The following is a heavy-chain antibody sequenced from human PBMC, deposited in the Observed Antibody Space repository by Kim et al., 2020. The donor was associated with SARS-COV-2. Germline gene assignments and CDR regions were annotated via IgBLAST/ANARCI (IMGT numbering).Heavy chain of an antibody. D-gene: IGHD2-21*02. Sequence: ASVKVSCKTSGYTFTSYSITWVRQAPGQGLEWMGWINTYNGDTDYAQQLQDRVTMTTDTSTSTVYMDLRALRSDDTAVYFRARTHVVVVTGTPPCFDSWGQGTLVTVSS. CDR3: ARTHVVVVTGTPPCFDS. J-gene: IGHJ4*02. CDR2: INTYNGDT. CDR1: GYTFTSYS. V-gene: IGHV1-18*04.